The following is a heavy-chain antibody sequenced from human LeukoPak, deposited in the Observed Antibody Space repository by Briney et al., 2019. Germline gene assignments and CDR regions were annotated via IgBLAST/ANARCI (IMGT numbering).Heavy chain of an antibody. CDR2: ISGRGGST. V-gene: IGHV3-23*01. Sequence: AGSMRLASAADGLTLSSYAMGWDRQAPGEGMGWDSSISGRGGSTYYADSVKGRFTISRDNSKNTLYLQMNSRRAEDTAVYYCAPARLLNWFDPWGQGTLVTVSS. D-gene: IGHD3-10*01. J-gene: IGHJ5*02. CDR1: GLTLSSYA. CDR3: APARLLNWFDP.